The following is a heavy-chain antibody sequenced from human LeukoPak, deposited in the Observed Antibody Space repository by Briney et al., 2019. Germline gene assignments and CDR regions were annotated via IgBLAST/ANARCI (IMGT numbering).Heavy chain of an antibody. CDR1: GYTFTGHY. V-gene: IGHV1-2*02. CDR2: INPNSGGT. J-gene: IGHJ5*02. Sequence: ASVKVSCKASGYTFTGHYMHWVRQAPGQGLEWMGWINPNSGGTNYAQKFQGRVTMTRDTSISTAYMELTRLRSDDTAVYYCARDGNWNYHPFDPWGQGTLVTVSS. CDR3: ARDGNWNYHPFDP. D-gene: IGHD1-7*01.